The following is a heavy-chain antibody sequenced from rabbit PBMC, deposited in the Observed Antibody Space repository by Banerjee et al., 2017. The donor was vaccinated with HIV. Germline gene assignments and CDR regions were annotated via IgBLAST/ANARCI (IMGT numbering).Heavy chain of an antibody. CDR2: IYGGSGVNT. D-gene: IGHD6-1*01. V-gene: IGHV1S45*01. J-gene: IGHJ4*01. CDR1: GFDFSSYYL. Sequence: QQQLVESGGGLVTPGGTLTLTCTASGFDFSSYYLSWVRQAPGKGLEWIACIYGGSGVNTSYASWATGRFTVSKTSSTTVTLQMTSLTTADTAAYFCARGGAYDYAAYAFNLWGQGTLVTVS. CDR3: ARGGAYDYAAYAFNL.